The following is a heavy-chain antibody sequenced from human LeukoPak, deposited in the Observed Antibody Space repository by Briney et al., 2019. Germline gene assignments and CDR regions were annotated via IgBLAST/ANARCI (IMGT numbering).Heavy chain of an antibody. CDR1: GGSISSSSYY. D-gene: IGHD3-22*01. CDR3: ARVPNPNYYDSSGYFGYFDY. Sequence: SETLSLTCTVSGGSISSSSYYWGWIRQPPGKGLEWMGSIYYSGSTYYNPSLKSRVTISVDTSKNQFSLKLSSVTAADTAVYYCARVPNPNYYDSSGYFGYFDYWGQGTLVTVSS. CDR2: IYYSGST. J-gene: IGHJ4*02. V-gene: IGHV4-39*07.